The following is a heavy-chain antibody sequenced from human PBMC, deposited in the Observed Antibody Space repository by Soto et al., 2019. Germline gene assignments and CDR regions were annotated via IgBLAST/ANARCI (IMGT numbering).Heavy chain of an antibody. CDR1: GFTFGDYA. Sequence: GGSLRLSCTASGFTFGDYAMSWFRQAPGKGLEWVGFIRSKAYGGTTEYAASVKGRFTISRDDSKSIAYLQMNSLKTEDTAVYYCTRGTYYYGSGSYYALVSWFDPWGQGTLVTVSS. J-gene: IGHJ5*02. D-gene: IGHD3-10*01. V-gene: IGHV3-49*03. CDR3: TRGTYYYGSGSYYALVSWFDP. CDR2: IRSKAYGGTT.